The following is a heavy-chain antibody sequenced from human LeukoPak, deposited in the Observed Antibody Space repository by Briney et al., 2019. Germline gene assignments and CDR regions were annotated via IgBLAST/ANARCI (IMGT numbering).Heavy chain of an antibody. D-gene: IGHD6-13*01. CDR2: ISYDGSNK. CDR3: ARGLDAAAAGPYDAFDI. CDR1: GFTFSSYA. Sequence: GGSLRLSCAASGFTFSSYAMSWVRQAPGKGLEWVAVISYDGSNKYYADSVKGRFTISRDNSKNTLYLQMNSLRAEDTAVYYCARGLDAAAAGPYDAFDIWGQGTMVTVSS. V-gene: IGHV3-30-3*01. J-gene: IGHJ3*02.